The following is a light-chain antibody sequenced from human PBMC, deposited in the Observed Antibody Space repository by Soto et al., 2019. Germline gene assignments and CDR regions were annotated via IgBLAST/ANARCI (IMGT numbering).Light chain of an antibody. V-gene: IGKV2-24*01. CDR3: MQDALYST. Sequence: DIVMTQTPLSLRVTLGQPASISCSSSQSPVDGDGITSLSWLHQRPGQPPRLLIYKVSNRFSGVPDRFSGSGAGTDFTLKINTVEDEDVGVYYCMQDALYSTFGQGPKGDIK. CDR2: KVS. CDR1: QSPVDGDGITS. J-gene: IGKJ1*01.